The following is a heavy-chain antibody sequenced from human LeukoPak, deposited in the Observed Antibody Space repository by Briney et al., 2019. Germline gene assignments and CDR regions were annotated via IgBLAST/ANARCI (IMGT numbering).Heavy chain of an antibody. CDR1: GGSISSYY. V-gene: IGHV4-59*01. CDR2: IYYSGST. Sequence: PSETLSLTCTVSGGSISSYYWSWIRQPPGKGLEWIGYIYYSGSTSYNPSLKSRVTISVDTSKNQFSLKLSSVTAADTAVYYCAREGVSHSSGFDYWGQGTLVTVSS. J-gene: IGHJ4*02. CDR3: AREGVSHSSGFDY. D-gene: IGHD6-19*01.